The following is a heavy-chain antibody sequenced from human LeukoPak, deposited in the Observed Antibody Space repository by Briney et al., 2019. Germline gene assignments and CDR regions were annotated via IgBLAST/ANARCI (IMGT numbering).Heavy chain of an antibody. CDR3: ARDGGRYLQPADY. D-gene: IGHD1-26*01. CDR2: ITGSEDST. CDR1: GLTFINYA. Sequence: RGGSLRDTLAASGLTFINYATRWVRQAPGQGVEGVSSITGSEDSTYYADSVKGRFTISSDNSKNTLYLQMNSLRAEDPAVFHCARDGGRYLQPADYLGQGTLVTVSS. V-gene: IGHV3-23*01. J-gene: IGHJ4*02.